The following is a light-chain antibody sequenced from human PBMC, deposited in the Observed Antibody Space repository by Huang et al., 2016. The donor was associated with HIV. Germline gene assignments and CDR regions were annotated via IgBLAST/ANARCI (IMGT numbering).Light chain of an antibody. J-gene: IGKJ2*01. Sequence: EKVMTQSPATLSVSPGERATLSCTASHSITTNLAWYQKKPGQPPRLLIYDASTRATGVPDRFSGSGSGTEFTLTISSLQSEDFAVYYCQEYNNWPPYTFGQGTKVEIE. V-gene: IGKV3-15*01. CDR1: HSITTN. CDR2: DAS. CDR3: QEYNNWPPYT.